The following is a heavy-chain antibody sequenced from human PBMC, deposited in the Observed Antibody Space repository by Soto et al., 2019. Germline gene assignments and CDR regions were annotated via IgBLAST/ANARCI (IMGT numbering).Heavy chain of an antibody. D-gene: IGHD6-13*01. CDR3: ARGSIAAAGRNYYYGMDV. CDR2: IIPIFGTA. Sequence: ASVKVSCKASGDTFSSYAISCVRQAPGQGLEWMGGIIPIFGTANYAQKFQGRVTITADKSTSTAYMELSSLRSEDTAVYYCARGSIAAAGRNYYYGMDVWGQGTTVTVSS. J-gene: IGHJ6*02. CDR1: GDTFSSYA. V-gene: IGHV1-69*06.